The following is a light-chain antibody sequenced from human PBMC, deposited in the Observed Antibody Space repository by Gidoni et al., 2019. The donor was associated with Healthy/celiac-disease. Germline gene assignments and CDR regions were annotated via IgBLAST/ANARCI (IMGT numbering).Light chain of an antibody. V-gene: IGKV3-20*01. J-gene: IGKJ2*01. CDR1: QSVSSSY. Sequence: EIVLTQSPGTLSLSPGERATLSCRASQSVSSSYLAWYQQKPGQAPRLRIYGASSRATGIPDRFSGSGSGTDFTLTISRLEPEDFAVYYCQQYGSSPPKYTFXXXTKLEIK. CDR2: GAS. CDR3: QQYGSSPPKYT.